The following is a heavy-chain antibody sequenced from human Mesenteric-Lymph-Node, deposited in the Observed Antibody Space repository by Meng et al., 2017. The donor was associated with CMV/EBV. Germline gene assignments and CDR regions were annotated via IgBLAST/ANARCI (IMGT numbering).Heavy chain of an antibody. Sequence: GGSLRLSCAASGFTFSTYAMSWVRQAPGKMLEWVSAISGSGGSTYYADSVKGRFTISRDNSKNTLYLQMNSLRAEDTAVYYCARALTAWHDSSGCWGQGTLVTISS. V-gene: IGHV3-23*01. D-gene: IGHD3-22*01. CDR1: GFTFSTYA. CDR2: ISGSGGST. J-gene: IGHJ4*02. CDR3: ARALTAWHDSSGC.